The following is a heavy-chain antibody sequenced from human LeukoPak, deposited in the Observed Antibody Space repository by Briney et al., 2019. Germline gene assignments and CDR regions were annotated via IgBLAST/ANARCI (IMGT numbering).Heavy chain of an antibody. CDR1: GFTFSSYW. V-gene: IGHV3-74*01. CDR2: INSDGSST. Sequence: GGSLRLSCAASGFTFSSYWMHWVRQAPGKGLVWVSRINSDGSSTSYADSVKGRFTISRDNAKNTLYLQMNSLRAEDTAVYYCARDFRMGGLELGYCSGGSCYDYYGMDVWGQGTTVTVSS. CDR3: ARDFRMGGLELGYCSGGSCYDYYGMDV. J-gene: IGHJ6*02. D-gene: IGHD2-15*01.